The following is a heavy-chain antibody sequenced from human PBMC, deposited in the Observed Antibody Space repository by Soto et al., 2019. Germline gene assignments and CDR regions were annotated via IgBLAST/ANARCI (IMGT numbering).Heavy chain of an antibody. CDR1: GFSIRSYW. J-gene: IGHJ4*02. D-gene: IGHD3-16*01. CDR2: IKEDGSEI. V-gene: IGHV3-7*01. Sequence: GGSLRLSCAVSGFSIRSYWMSWVRQAPGKGLEWVASIKEDGSEIYYVESVRGRFTISRDSAENALHLLMNSLSAEDTGVYFCARDVGFDYVNWGQGALVTVSS. CDR3: ARDVGFDYVN.